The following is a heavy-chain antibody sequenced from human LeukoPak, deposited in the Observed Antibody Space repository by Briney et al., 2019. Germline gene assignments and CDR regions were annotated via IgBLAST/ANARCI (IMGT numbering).Heavy chain of an antibody. V-gene: IGHV3-48*04. CDR3: AKDRLGSHYGGAFDY. D-gene: IGHD4/OR15-4a*01. J-gene: IGHJ4*02. Sequence: GGSLRLSCAASGFTFSSYSMNWVRQAPGKGLEWLSYISSIISTIYYADSVKGRFTISRDNAKNSLYLQMNSLRPEDTAVYYCAKDRLGSHYGGAFDYWGQGTLVTVSS. CDR1: GFTFSSYS. CDR2: ISSIISTI.